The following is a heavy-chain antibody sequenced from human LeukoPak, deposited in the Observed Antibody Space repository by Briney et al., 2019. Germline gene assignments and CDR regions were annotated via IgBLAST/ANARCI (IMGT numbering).Heavy chain of an antibody. CDR2: IIPIFGTA. CDR3: ARDAVSDYDILTGPLSY. CDR1: GYTFTSYG. D-gene: IGHD3-9*01. Sequence: ASVKVSCKASGYTFTSYGISWVRQAPGQGLEWMGGIIPIFGTANYAQKFQGRVTITADESTSTAYMELSSLRSEDTAVYYCARDAVSDYDILTGPLSYWGQGTLVTVSS. J-gene: IGHJ4*02. V-gene: IGHV1-69*13.